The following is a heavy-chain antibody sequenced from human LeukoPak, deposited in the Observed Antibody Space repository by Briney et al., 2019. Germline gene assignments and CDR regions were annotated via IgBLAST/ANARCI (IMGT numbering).Heavy chain of an antibody. V-gene: IGHV7-4-1*02. Sequence: GASVKVSCKASGYTFTSYAMNCVRQAPGQGLEWMGWINTNTGNPTYAQGFTGRFVFSLDTSVSTAYLQISSLKAEDTAVYYCATTLRGGGYNLKYWGQGTLVTVSS. CDR1: GYTFTSYA. CDR2: INTNTGNP. CDR3: ATTLRGGGYNLKY. J-gene: IGHJ4*02. D-gene: IGHD3-16*01.